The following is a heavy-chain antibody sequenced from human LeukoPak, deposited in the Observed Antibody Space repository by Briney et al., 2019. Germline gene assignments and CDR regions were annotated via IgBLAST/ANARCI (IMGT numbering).Heavy chain of an antibody. V-gene: IGHV3-20*04. D-gene: IGHD2-15*01. Sequence: GGSLRLSCAASGFTFDDYGMSWVRQAPGKGLEWVSGINWNGGSTGYADSVKGRFTISRDNAKNSLYLQMNSLRAEDTALYYCARDGRSGGSCYTPLCYYYYYMDVWGKGTTVTVSS. CDR1: GFTFDDYG. CDR2: INWNGGST. CDR3: ARDGRSGGSCYTPLCYYYYYMDV. J-gene: IGHJ6*03.